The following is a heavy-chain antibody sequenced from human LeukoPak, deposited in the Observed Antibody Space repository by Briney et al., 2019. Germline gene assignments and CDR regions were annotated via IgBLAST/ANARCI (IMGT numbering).Heavy chain of an antibody. CDR1: GYSISSGSY. J-gene: IGHJ3*02. V-gene: IGHV4-38-2*02. CDR3: AKSNGYGLVDI. Sequence: SETLSLTCTVSGYSISSGSYWGWIRQPPGKGLEWVGSIYHSGSTNYNPSLKSRVTISLDTSRNQFSLKLNSVTAADTAVYYCAKSNGYGLVDIWGQGTMVTVSS. D-gene: IGHD3-10*01. CDR2: IYHSGST.